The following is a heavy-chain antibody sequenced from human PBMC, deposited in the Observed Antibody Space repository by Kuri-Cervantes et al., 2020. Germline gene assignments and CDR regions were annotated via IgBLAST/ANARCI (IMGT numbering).Heavy chain of an antibody. CDR2: INPNSGGT. J-gene: IGHJ4*02. Sequence: ASVKVSCKASGYTFTGYYMHWVRQAPGQGLEWMGWINPNSGGTNYAQKFQGRVTMTRDTSISTAYMELSRLRSDDTAVYYCARAGHRDGYNLGYWGQGTLVTVSS. CDR1: GYTFTGYY. CDR3: ARAGHRDGYNLGY. D-gene: IGHD5-24*01. V-gene: IGHV1-2*02.